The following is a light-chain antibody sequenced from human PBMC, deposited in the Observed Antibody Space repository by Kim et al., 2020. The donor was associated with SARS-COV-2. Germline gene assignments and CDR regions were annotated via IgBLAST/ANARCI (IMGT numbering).Light chain of an antibody. Sequence: SPGERAALSCGASQCVHGNFLAWYQQKPGQSPRLLIIAASTRATGIPDRFSGSGSGTDFTLAISRLEPEDFGVYYCQHYGTSPWTFGQVTKVDIK. CDR1: QCVHGNF. V-gene: IGKV3-20*01. J-gene: IGKJ1*01. CDR2: AAS. CDR3: QHYGTSPWT.